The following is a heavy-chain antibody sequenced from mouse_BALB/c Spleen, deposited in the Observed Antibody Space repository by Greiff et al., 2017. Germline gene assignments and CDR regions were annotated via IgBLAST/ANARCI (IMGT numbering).Heavy chain of an antibody. CDR1: GYSITSGYY. CDR2: ISYDGSN. CDR3: ARDLYDGWYFDV. V-gene: IGHV3-6*02. J-gene: IGHJ1*01. D-gene: IGHD2-3*01. Sequence: VQLKESGPGLVKPSQSLSLTCSVTGYSITSGYYWNWIRQFPGNKLEWMGYISYDGSNNYNPSLKNRISITRDTSKNQFFLKLNSVTTEDTATYYCARDLYDGWYFDVWGAGTTVTVSS.